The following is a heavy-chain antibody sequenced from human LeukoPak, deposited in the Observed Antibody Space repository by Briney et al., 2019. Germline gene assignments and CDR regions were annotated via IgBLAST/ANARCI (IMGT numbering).Heavy chain of an antibody. D-gene: IGHD3-9*01. Sequence: GGSLRLSCAASGFTVSSNYMSWVRQAPGKALEWVSVIYSGGSTYYADSVKGRFTISRDNSKNTLYLQMNSLRAEDTAVYYCAGEVGLYYDILTGYSAPYYFDYWGQGTLVTVSS. CDR2: IYSGGST. CDR1: GFTVSSNY. J-gene: IGHJ4*02. CDR3: AGEVGLYYDILTGYSAPYYFDY. V-gene: IGHV3-53*05.